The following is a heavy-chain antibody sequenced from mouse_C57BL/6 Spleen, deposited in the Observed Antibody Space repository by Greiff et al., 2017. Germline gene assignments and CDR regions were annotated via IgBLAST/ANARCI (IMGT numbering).Heavy chain of an antibody. Sequence: VQVVESGPGLVAPSQSLSITCTVSGFSLTSYGVHWVRQPPGKGLEWLVVIWSDGSTTYNSAVKSRLSISKDNSKSQVFLQMNSLQTDDTAMYYCARHYDYDYAMDYWGQGTSVTVSS. D-gene: IGHD2-4*01. CDR3: ARHYDYDYAMDY. J-gene: IGHJ4*01. V-gene: IGHV2-6-1*01. CDR1: GFSLTSYG. CDR2: IWSDGST.